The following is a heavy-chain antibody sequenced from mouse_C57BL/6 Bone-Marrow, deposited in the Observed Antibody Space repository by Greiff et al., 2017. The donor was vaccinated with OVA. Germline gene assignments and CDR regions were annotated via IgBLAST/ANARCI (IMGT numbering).Heavy chain of an antibody. Sequence: EVELQESGGGLVKPGGSLKLSCAASGFTFSSYTMSWVRQTPEKRLEWVATISGGGGNTYYPDSVKGRFTISRDNAKNTLYLQMSSLRSEDTALYYCARHGGYGSSYVVYAMDYWGQGTSVTVSS. CDR2: ISGGGGNT. D-gene: IGHD1-1*01. V-gene: IGHV5-9*01. CDR1: GFTFSSYT. CDR3: ARHGGYGSSYVVYAMDY. J-gene: IGHJ4*01.